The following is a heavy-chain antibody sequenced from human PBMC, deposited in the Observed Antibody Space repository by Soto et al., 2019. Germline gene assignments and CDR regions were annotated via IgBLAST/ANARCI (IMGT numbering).Heavy chain of an antibody. CDR2: ISAYNGNT. V-gene: IGHV1-18*01. J-gene: IGHJ4*02. CDR1: CYTFTSYG. D-gene: IGHD2-21*01. CDR3: ARDRGRVGWDRLPPDY. Sequence: QVQLVQSGAEVKKPGASVKVSCKASCYTFTSYGISWVRKAPGQGLEWMGWISAYNGNTNYAQKLQGRVTMTTNTSTSTAYMGLSSLRSDDKAEYYCARDRGRVGWDRLPPDYWGQGTVVTVSS.